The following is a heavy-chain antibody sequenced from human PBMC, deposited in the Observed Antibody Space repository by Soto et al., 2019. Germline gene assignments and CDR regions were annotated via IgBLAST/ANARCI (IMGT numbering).Heavy chain of an antibody. CDR3: VKGGGGCPY. CDR2: ISTDGRTT. D-gene: IGHD6-19*01. CDR1: GFTFSTSW. V-gene: IGHV3-74*01. Sequence: EVQLVEAGGGLVQPGGSLRLSCAASGFTFSTSWMHWVRQAPGEGLVWVSGISTDGRTTDYADSVKGRFTISRDNSKNALYLQMKSLRAVDAAVYYCVKGGGGCPYWGQGTLVTVSP. J-gene: IGHJ4*02.